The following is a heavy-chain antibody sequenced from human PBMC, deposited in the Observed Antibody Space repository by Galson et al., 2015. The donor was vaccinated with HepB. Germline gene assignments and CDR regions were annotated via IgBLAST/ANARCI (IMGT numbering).Heavy chain of an antibody. CDR2: IYSGGTI. J-gene: IGHJ6*02. Sequence: SLRLSCAASGFSVSANYMSWVRQAPGKGLEWVSVIYSGGTIYYADSVKGRFIISRDNSKNTLYLQMNSLRAEDTAVYYCAREGYYEENGMDVWGQGTTVTVSS. V-gene: IGHV3-66*01. CDR3: AREGYYEENGMDV. D-gene: IGHD3-22*01. CDR1: GFSVSANY.